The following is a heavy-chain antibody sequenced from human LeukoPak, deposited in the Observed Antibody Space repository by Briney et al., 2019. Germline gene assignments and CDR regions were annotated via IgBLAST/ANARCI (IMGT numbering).Heavy chain of an antibody. CDR3: ARDGSGRDFSLDY. V-gene: IGHV3-7*04. CDR2: IRNDGTNI. Sequence: GGSLRLSCVASGFDIRHYYMSWVRQAPGKGLEWVADIRNDGTNIYNVDSVRGRFTISRDDAKNSLFLQMNSLKDEDTAVYYCARDGSGRDFSLDYWGQGTLVTVSS. J-gene: IGHJ4*02. D-gene: IGHD3-10*01. CDR1: GFDIRHYY.